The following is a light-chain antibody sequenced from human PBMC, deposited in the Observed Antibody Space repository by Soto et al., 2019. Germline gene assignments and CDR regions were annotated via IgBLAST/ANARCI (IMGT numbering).Light chain of an antibody. Sequence: EIVLTQSPGTLSLSPGERATLSCRASQSVSSSYLAWYQQKPGQAPRLLIYGASSRATGIPDRFSGSGSGTDFTLTISRLEPEDFAVYYCQQYGSSPLFFGPGTRWISN. CDR3: QQYGSSPLF. CDR2: GAS. CDR1: QSVSSSY. J-gene: IGKJ3*01. V-gene: IGKV3-20*01.